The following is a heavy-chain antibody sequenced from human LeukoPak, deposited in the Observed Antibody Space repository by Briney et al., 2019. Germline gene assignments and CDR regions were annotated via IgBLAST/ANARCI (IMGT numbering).Heavy chain of an antibody. CDR1: GYRFINYW. CDR3: ASHFDTDGYFAFDQ. J-gene: IGHJ4*02. Sequence: GESLKIFCKGSGYRFINYWIGWVRPRPGKGLEWMAIIYPANSDTRYSPSLQGQVTISVDKSIGTAYLQWSSLKASDTAMYYCASHFDTDGYFAFDQWGQGTLVIVSS. V-gene: IGHV5-51*01. D-gene: IGHD3-22*01. CDR2: IYPANSDT.